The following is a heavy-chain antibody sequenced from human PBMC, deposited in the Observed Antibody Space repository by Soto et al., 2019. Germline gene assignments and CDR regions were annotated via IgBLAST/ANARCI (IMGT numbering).Heavy chain of an antibody. V-gene: IGHV3-23*01. D-gene: IGHD2-2*01. J-gene: IGHJ4*02. Sequence: GGSLRLSCAASGFTFSSYAMTWVRQAPGKGLEWVSAIRGSGGSTYYAESVKGRFTISRDNSKNTLYLQMNSLRAEDTAVYYCAKDGTDIVVVPAATPLRGWGQGTLVTVSS. CDR2: IRGSGGST. CDR1: GFTFSSYA. CDR3: AKDGTDIVVVPAATPLRG.